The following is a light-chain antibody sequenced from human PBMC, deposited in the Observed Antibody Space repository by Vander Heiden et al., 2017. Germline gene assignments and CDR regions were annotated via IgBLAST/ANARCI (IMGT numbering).Light chain of an antibody. Sequence: EILFTHSPATLSLSPGERATLSCRASQSVSSYLAWYQQKPVQAPRLLIYDASNRDTGLPARFSPTGCGTDLTLTISSLELEDFPVYYCPHRCYWHAHTFGQGTKMEIK. CDR1: QSVSSY. J-gene: IGKJ2*01. CDR2: DAS. V-gene: IGKV3-11*01. CDR3: PHRCYWHAHT.